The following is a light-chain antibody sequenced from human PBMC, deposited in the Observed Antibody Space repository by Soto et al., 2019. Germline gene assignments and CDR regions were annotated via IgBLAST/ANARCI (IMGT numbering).Light chain of an antibody. CDR2: DVT. CDR3: TSYTSDSSVI. V-gene: IGLV2-14*03. Sequence: QSALTQPASVSGSPGQSVTISCTETSSDIGGYRYVSWYQQRPGKAPKLMIHDVTNRPSGVSDRFSGSKSGNTASLTISGLQAEDEADYYCTSYTSDSSVIFGGGTKLTVL. CDR1: SSDIGGYRY. J-gene: IGLJ2*01.